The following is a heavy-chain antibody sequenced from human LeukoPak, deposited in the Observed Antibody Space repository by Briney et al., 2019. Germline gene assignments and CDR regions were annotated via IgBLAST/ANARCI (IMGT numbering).Heavy chain of an antibody. Sequence: GASVKVSCKASGYTFTGYYMHWVRQGPGQGLEWMGWINPNSGGTNYAQKFQGRVTMTRDTSISTAYMELSRLRSDDTAVYYCARDPNYDILTGYADYWGQGTLVTVSS. CDR1: GYTFTGYY. J-gene: IGHJ4*02. V-gene: IGHV1-2*02. D-gene: IGHD3-9*01. CDR3: ARDPNYDILTGYADY. CDR2: INPNSGGT.